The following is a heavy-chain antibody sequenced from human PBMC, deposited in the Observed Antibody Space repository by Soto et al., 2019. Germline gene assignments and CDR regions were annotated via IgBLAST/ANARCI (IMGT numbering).Heavy chain of an antibody. CDR1: GGSISSYY. CDR2: IYYSGST. CDR3: GTDWRGYSCGYSYYYGLGR. D-gene: IGHD5-18*01. J-gene: IGHJ6*01. V-gene: IGHV4-59*01. Sequence: SETLSLTCTASGGSISSYYWSWIRQPPGKGLEWIGSIYYSGSTNYNPSLKSRVTISVDTSNNQFSLKLSSVTAADTAVYYCGTDWRGYSCGYSYYYGLGRWGQGTTGTVSS.